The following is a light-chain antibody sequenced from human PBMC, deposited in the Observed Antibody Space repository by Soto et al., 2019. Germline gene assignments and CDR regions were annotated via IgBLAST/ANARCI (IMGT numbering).Light chain of an antibody. CDR1: QTVGDH. CDR2: RAS. J-gene: IGKJ1*01. V-gene: IGKV1-39*01. CDR3: HQTFLSPPT. Sequence: DIQMTQSPSSLSASVGDRVTITCRASQTVGDHLNWYQQKPGTAPKLLFSRASRLQSGVPSRCTGSGVATDFTLTISSLQPEDFATYYCHQTFLSPPTFGQGTKVEVK.